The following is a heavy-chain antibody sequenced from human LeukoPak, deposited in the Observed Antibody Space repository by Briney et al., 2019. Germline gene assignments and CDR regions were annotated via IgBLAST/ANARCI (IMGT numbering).Heavy chain of an antibody. CDR2: ISSSSSYI. Sequence: PGGSLRLSCAASGFTFSSYSMNWVRQAPVKVLEWVSSISSSSSYIYYADSVKGRFTISRDNAKNSLYLQMNSLRAEDTAVYYCASAVTTKKDYWGQGTLVTVSS. J-gene: IGHJ4*02. V-gene: IGHV3-21*01. D-gene: IGHD4-17*01. CDR3: ASAVTTKKDY. CDR1: GFTFSSYS.